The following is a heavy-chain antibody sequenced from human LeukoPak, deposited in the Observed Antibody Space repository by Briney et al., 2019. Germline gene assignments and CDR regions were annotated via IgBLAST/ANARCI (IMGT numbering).Heavy chain of an antibody. CDR3: ARSITMVRGVIITVYYFDY. CDR1: GFTFSSYA. CDR2: ISGSGGST. Sequence: GGSLRLSCAASGFTFSSYAMSWVRQAPGKGLEWVSAISGSGGSTYYADSVKGRFTISRDNSKNTLYLQMNSLRAEDTAVYYCARSITMVRGVIITVYYFDYWGQGTLVTVSS. V-gene: IGHV3-23*01. D-gene: IGHD3-10*01. J-gene: IGHJ4*02.